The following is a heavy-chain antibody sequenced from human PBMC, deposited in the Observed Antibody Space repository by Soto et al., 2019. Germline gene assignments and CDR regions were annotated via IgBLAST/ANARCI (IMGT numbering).Heavy chain of an antibody. V-gene: IGHV4-34*01. CDR1: GGSFSGYY. CDR3: ARVRSITIFGEVKQNYHYRKDV. J-gene: IGHJ6*02. Sequence: SETLSLTCAVSGGSFSGYYWSWIRLPPGKGLEWIGEINHSGSTNSNPSLKSRVTISVDTSKNQFSLKLSSVTAADTAVYYCARVRSITIFGEVKQNYHYRKDVWGQGTRDTVSS. D-gene: IGHD3-3*01. CDR2: INHSGST.